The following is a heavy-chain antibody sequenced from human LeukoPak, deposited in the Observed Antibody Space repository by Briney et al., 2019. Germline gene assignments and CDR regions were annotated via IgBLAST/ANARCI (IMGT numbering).Heavy chain of an antibody. CDR2: MSYDASNI. V-gene: IGHV3-30*04. D-gene: IGHD6-19*01. J-gene: IGHJ1*01. Sequence: GGSLRLSCAASGFTFSSYAMHWVRQAPGKGLEWVALMSYDASNILYADSVKGRFTISRDNSKNTLYLQMNSLRPQDTAVYYCAREPTGYTSGWYRYFQHWGQGTLVTVSS. CDR3: AREPTGYTSGWYRYFQH. CDR1: GFTFSSYA.